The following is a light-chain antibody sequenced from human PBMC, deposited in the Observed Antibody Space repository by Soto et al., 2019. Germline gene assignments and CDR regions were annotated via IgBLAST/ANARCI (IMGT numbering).Light chain of an antibody. Sequence: EVVLTQSPATLSLSPGERATLSCRASENVRTFVDWYQQKPGQAPRLLIHGASNRATGIPDRFSGSGSGTDFTLTLSTLEPEDFAVYYCQQHSHWPPWTFGQGTRVEI. CDR3: QQHSHWPPWT. J-gene: IGKJ1*01. CDR1: ENVRTF. V-gene: IGKV3-11*01. CDR2: GAS.